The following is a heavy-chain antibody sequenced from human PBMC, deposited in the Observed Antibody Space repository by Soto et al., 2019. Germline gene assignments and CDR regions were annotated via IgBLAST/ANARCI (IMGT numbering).Heavy chain of an antibody. CDR2: IYYSGST. CDR1: GGSINSGGYY. V-gene: IGHV4-31*03. Sequence: SETLSLTCTVSGGSINSGGYYWSWIRQHPGKGLEWIGYIYYSGSTFYNPSLKSRVTISLDTSKSQFSLKLSSVTAADTAVYYCARGTGRAFDIWGPGTMVTVSS. J-gene: IGHJ3*02. CDR3: ARGTGRAFDI.